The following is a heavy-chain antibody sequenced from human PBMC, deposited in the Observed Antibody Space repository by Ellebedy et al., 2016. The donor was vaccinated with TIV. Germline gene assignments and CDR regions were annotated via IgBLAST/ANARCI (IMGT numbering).Heavy chain of an antibody. V-gene: IGHV5-51*01. Sequence: GESLKISCKGFGYSFTDYWIGWVRQMPGKGLEWMGIIYPGDSDSRYSPSFQGQVLISAANSISTAYLQWSSLKASDTAMYYCARHAGSWFSGGSKAVVYWGQGTLVTVSS. J-gene: IGHJ4*02. D-gene: IGHD6-13*01. CDR1: GYSFTDYW. CDR3: ARHAGSWFSGGSKAVVY. CDR2: IYPGDSDS.